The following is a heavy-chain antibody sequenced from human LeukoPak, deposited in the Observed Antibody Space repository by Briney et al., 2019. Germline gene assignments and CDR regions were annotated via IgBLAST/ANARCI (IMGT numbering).Heavy chain of an antibody. CDR3: ARDRGDYAS. D-gene: IGHD4-17*01. Sequence: PGGSLRLSCAASGFTFSSYAMSWVRQAPGKGLEWVANIKQDGSEKYYVDSVKGRFTISRDNAKNSLYLQMNSLRAEDTAVYYCARDRGDYASWGQGTMVTVSS. J-gene: IGHJ3*01. V-gene: IGHV3-7*01. CDR2: IKQDGSEK. CDR1: GFTFSSYA.